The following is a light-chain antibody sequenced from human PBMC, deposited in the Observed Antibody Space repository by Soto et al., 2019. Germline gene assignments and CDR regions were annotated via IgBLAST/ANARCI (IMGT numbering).Light chain of an antibody. Sequence: QSALTQPRSVSGSLGQSVTISCSGTSSDIGAYNYVSWYQQHPGKAPKVMIYDVTKRPSGVPDRFSGSKSGNTASLTISGLQSDDEADYYCCSYTATYVVFGGGTKLTVL. CDR1: SSDIGAYNY. J-gene: IGLJ2*01. CDR3: CSYTATYVV. V-gene: IGLV2-11*01. CDR2: DVT.